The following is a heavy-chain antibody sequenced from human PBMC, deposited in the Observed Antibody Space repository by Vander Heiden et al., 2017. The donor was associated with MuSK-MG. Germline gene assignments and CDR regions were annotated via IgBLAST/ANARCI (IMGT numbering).Heavy chain of an antibody. D-gene: IGHD4-17*01. J-gene: IGHJ3*02. CDR2: IWYDGSNK. CDR1: GFTFGSYG. Sequence: QVKLVESGGGVVQPGRSLRLSCAASGFTFGSYGMNWVRQAPGKGLELVAVIWYDGSNKYYADSVKGRFTISRDNSKNTLYLQMNSLRAEDTAVYYCARDHDYGDYDAFDIWGQGTMVTVSS. V-gene: IGHV3-33*01. CDR3: ARDHDYGDYDAFDI.